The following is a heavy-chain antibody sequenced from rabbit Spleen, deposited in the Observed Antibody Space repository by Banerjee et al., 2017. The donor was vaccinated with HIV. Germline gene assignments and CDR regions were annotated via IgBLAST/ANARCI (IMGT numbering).Heavy chain of an antibody. V-gene: IGHV1S40*01. CDR1: GVSFSGDSY. Sequence: QSLEESGGDLVKPGASLTLTCIASGVSFSGDSYMCWVRQAPGKGLEWVVCIDAGSSGFTYFASWAKGRFTISRTSSTTMTLQVTGLTAADTATYFCARGSATMTMVIIGYFFNLWGQGTLVTV. CDR2: IDAGSSGFT. J-gene: IGHJ4*01. CDR3: ARGSATMTMVIIGYFFNL. D-gene: IGHD2-1*01.